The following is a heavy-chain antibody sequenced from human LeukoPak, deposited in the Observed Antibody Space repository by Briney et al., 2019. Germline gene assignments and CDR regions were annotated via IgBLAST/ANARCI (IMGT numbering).Heavy chain of an antibody. CDR1: GFTFSSYA. CDR2: ISYDGSNK. CDR3: ARARVPGRSGWSPFDY. D-gene: IGHD6-19*01. Sequence: GRSLRLSCAASGFTFSSYAMHWARQAPGEGLEWVAVISYDGSNKYYADSVKGRFTISRDNSKNTLYLQMNSLRAEDTAVYYCARARVPGRSGWSPFDYWGRGTLVTVSS. V-gene: IGHV3-30*04. J-gene: IGHJ4*02.